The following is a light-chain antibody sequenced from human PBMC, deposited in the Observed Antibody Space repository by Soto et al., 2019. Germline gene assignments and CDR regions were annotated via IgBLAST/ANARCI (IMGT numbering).Light chain of an antibody. V-gene: IGLV6-57*01. CDR2: EDN. J-gene: IGLJ2*01. Sequence: NFMLTQPHSVSESPGKTVTISCTRSSGSIASNFVQWYQQRPGSSPTTVIYEDNQRPSGVPDRFSASIDSSSNSASLTISGLKSEDEADYYCQSYDSSKSVVFGGGTQLTVL. CDR1: SGSIASNF. CDR3: QSYDSSKSVV.